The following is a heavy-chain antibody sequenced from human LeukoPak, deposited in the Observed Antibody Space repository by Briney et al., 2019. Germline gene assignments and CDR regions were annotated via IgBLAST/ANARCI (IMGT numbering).Heavy chain of an antibody. J-gene: IGHJ4*02. D-gene: IGHD3-10*01. CDR3: ARSRYYGSGSYLY. CDR2: INHSGST. CDR1: GGSFSGYY. V-gene: IGHV4-34*01. Sequence: SETLSLTCAVYGGSFSGYYWSWIRQPPGKGLEWIGEINHSGSTNYNLSLKSRVTISVDTSKNQFSLKLSSVTAADTAVYYCARSRYYGSGSYLYWGQGTLVTVSS.